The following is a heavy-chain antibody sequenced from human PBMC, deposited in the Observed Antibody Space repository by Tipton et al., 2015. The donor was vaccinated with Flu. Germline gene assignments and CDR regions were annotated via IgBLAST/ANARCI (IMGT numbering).Heavy chain of an antibody. CDR1: GDSISSDYY. Sequence: TLSLTCAVSGDSISSDYYWGWIRQPPGKGLEWIAAIHPSGSTKYNPSLKSRLTISVYRSKNQFSLEMRSVTAADMAVYYCARRDFSNYVSDPKSWFDPWGQGTLVAVSS. J-gene: IGHJ5*02. CDR2: IHPSGST. V-gene: IGHV4-38-2*01. CDR3: ARRDFSNYVSDPKSWFDP. D-gene: IGHD4-11*01.